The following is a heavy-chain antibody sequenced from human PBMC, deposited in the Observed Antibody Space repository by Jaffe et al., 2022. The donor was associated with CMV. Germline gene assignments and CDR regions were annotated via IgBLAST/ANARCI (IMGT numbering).Heavy chain of an antibody. CDR2: ISGSGGST. J-gene: IGHJ4*02. V-gene: IGHV3-23*01. Sequence: EVQLLESGGGLVQPGGSLRLSCAASGFTFSSYAMSWVRQAPGKGLEWVSAISGSGGSTYYADSVKGRFTISRDNSKNTLYLQMNSLRAEDTAVYYCAKDPYFYDSSDKTTAYWGQGTLVTVSS. CDR1: GFTFSSYA. CDR3: AKDPYFYDSSDKTTAY. D-gene: IGHD3-22*01.